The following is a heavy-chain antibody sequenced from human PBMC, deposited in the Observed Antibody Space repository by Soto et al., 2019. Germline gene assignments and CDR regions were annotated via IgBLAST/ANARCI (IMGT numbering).Heavy chain of an antibody. D-gene: IGHD2-8*01. V-gene: IGHV3-23*01. CDR2: ISASGGGT. CDR3: AKHQSNGSPDY. J-gene: IGHJ4*02. CDR1: GFTFSSYA. Sequence: EGQLLESGGALVQPGGSLRLSCAASGFTFSSYAMSWVRQAPGKGLEWVSLISASGGGTYYTDSVKGRFTISRDNAKNTLYLQMNSLSAEDTAVFYCAKHQSNGSPDYWGQGTLVTVSS.